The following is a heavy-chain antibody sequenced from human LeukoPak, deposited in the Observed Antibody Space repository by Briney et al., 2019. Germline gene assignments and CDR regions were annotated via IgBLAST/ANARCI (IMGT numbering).Heavy chain of an antibody. V-gene: IGHV4-59*01. CDR3: ARTHCGGDCHLSDYYYMDV. CDR1: GGSISSYY. Sequence: PSETLSLTCTVSGGSISSYYWSWIRQPPGKGLEWIGYIYYSGSTNYNPSLKSRVTISADTSKNQFSLKLSSVTAADTAVYYCARTHCGGDCHLSDYYYMDVWGKGTTVTVSS. D-gene: IGHD2-21*01. CDR2: IYYSGST. J-gene: IGHJ6*03.